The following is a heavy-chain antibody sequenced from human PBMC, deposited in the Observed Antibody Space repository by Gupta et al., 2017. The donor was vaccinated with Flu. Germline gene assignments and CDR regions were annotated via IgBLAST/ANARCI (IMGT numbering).Heavy chain of an antibody. CDR3: ARVALVGAGSNWFDP. V-gene: IGHV4-34*01. D-gene: IGHD1-26*01. J-gene: IGHJ5*02. CDR2: VNHSGRT. Sequence: RQTPEKGLEWIGEVNHSGRTNYNPSLRSRVTISIDTSKNQFSLSLNSLSAADTAVYYCARVALVGAGSNWFDPWGQGTLVTVSS.